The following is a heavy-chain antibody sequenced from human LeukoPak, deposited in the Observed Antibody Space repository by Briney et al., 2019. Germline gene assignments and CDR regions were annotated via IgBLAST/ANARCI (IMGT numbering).Heavy chain of an antibody. CDR2: INTGGSPI. J-gene: IGHJ4*02. D-gene: IGHD6-19*01. Sequence: GGSLRLSCAASGFTFSRDSMNWVRQAPGKGLEWVSYINTGGSPIYYADSVKGRFTISRDNSKNTLYLQMNSLRAEDTAVYYCAKQSSGWYLSYYFDYWGQGTLVTVSS. V-gene: IGHV3-48*01. CDR3: AKQSSGWYLSYYFDY. CDR1: GFTFSRDS.